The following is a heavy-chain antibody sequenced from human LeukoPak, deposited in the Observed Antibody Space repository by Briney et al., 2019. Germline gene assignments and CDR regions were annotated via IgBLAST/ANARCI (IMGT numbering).Heavy chain of an antibody. CDR1: DGSFSGYY. CDR3: ARHHLARGLQWLVRNYFDY. Sequence: SETLSLTCAVYDGSFSGYYWNWIRQPPGKGLEWIGKINHSGSTNYNTSLKSRVTISVDTSKNQFSLKLSSVTAADTAVYYCARHHLARGLQWLVRNYFDYWGQGTLVTVSS. D-gene: IGHD6-19*01. CDR2: INHSGST. J-gene: IGHJ4*02. V-gene: IGHV4-34*01.